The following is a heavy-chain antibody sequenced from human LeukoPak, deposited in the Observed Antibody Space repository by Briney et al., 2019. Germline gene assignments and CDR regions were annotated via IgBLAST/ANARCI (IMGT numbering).Heavy chain of an antibody. J-gene: IGHJ6*02. Sequence: SETLSLTCTVSGGSISSYYWSWIRQPPGKGLEWIGYIYYTGTTNYSPSLKNRVTISADTSKNQFSLKLNSVTAAHTAVYYCASILDGMDVWGQGTTVSVSS. V-gene: IGHV4-59*08. CDR3: ASILDGMDV. CDR1: GGSISSYY. CDR2: IYYTGTT.